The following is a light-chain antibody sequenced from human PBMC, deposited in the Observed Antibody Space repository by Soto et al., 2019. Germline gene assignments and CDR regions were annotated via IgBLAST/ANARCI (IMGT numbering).Light chain of an antibody. CDR2: DVT. V-gene: IGLV2-14*03. CDR1: SSDVGGYNY. J-gene: IGLJ1*01. Sequence: QPVLTQPASVSGSPGQSITISCTGTSSDVGGYNYVSWYQHHPDKAPKLVIYDVTNRPSGVSNRFSGSKAGNTASLTISGLQAEDEADYYCNSYTGSATPYVFGTGTKLTVL. CDR3: NSYTGSATPYV.